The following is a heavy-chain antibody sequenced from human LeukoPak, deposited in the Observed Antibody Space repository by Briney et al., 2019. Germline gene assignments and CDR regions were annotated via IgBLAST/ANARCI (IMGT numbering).Heavy chain of an antibody. CDR2: ISWDGGST. Sequence: GGSLRLSCAASGFTFGDYTMHWVRQAPGKGLEWVSLISWDGGSTYYADSVKGRFTISRDNSKNSLYLQMNSLRTEDTALYYCAKDSSGYDYYFDYWGQGTLVTVSS. J-gene: IGHJ4*02. D-gene: IGHD3-22*01. V-gene: IGHV3-43*01. CDR3: AKDSSGYDYYFDY. CDR1: GFTFGDYT.